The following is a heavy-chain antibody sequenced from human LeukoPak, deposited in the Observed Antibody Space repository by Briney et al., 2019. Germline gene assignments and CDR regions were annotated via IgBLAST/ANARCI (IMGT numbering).Heavy chain of an antibody. Sequence: NPSETLSLTCTVSGGSISSSSYYWGWIRQPPGKGLEWIGSIYYSGSTYYNPSLKSRVSISVDTSKNQFSLKLSSVTAADTALFYCARHSSGWYWFDYWGQGTLVTVSS. J-gene: IGHJ4*02. CDR1: GGSISSSSYY. CDR3: ARHSSGWYWFDY. V-gene: IGHV4-39*01. D-gene: IGHD6-19*01. CDR2: IYYSGST.